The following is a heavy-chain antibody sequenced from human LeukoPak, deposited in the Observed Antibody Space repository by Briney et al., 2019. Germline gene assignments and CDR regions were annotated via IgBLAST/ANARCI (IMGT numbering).Heavy chain of an antibody. CDR2: IDYDSSHI. V-gene: IGHV3-21*01. J-gene: IGHJ4*02. Sequence: PGGSLRLSCAASGFTFSNSAMNWVRQVPGKGLEWVSSIDYDSSHIYYAASVRGRFTISRDNAKNSLYLQMNSLRAEDTAVYYCARDVSGSYLDYWGQGTLVTVSS. CDR1: GFTFSNSA. CDR3: ARDVSGSYLDY. D-gene: IGHD3-16*02.